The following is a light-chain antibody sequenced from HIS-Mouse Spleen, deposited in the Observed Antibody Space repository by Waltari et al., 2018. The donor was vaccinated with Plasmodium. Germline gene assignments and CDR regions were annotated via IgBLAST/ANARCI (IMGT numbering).Light chain of an antibody. CDR2: GAS. Sequence: EIVMKQSPDTLSVSPGERATLSCSASQSVSSNLAWYQQKPGQAPRLLIYGASTRATGIPARFSGSGSVTEFTLTISSLQSEDFAVYYCQQYNNWPAWTFGQGTKVEIK. J-gene: IGKJ1*01. CDR1: QSVSSN. CDR3: QQYNNWPAWT. V-gene: IGKV3-15*01.